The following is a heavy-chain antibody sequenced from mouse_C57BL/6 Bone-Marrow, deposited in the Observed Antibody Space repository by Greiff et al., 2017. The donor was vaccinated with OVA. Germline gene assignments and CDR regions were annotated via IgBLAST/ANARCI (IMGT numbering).Heavy chain of an antibody. Sequence: QVQLQQSGAELARPGASVKMSCKASGYTFTSYTMHWVKQRPGQGLEWIGYINPSSGYTKYNQKFKDKATLTADKSSSTAYMQLSSLTSEDSAVYYCARRNYGSSYSFADWGQGTLVTVSA. J-gene: IGHJ3*01. V-gene: IGHV1-4*01. CDR2: INPSSGYT. CDR3: ARRNYGSSYSFAD. CDR1: GYTFTSYT. D-gene: IGHD1-1*01.